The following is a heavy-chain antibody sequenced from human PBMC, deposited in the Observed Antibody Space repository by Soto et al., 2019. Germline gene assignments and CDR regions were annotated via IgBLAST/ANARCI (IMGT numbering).Heavy chain of an antibody. CDR3: ARESGYDWHFDL. V-gene: IGHV3-7*03. D-gene: IGHD5-12*01. CDR1: GFPLRGYC. CDR2: IKQDRSEK. Sequence: ECVTLAIEGCGFPLRGYCARWVRQAPGKGLEWVANIKQDRSEKVYVVSVKGRFSISRDNGKNSLYLQMNSLRVEDTAIYYCARESGYDWHFDLWGPGTLVTVSS. J-gene: IGHJ4*02.